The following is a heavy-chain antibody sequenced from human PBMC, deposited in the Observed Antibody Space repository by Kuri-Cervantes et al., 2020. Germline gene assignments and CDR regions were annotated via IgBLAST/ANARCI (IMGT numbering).Heavy chain of an antibody. D-gene: IGHD1-26*01. CDR3: ARGGHSGRTPYYYGMDV. CDR1: GYTFTSYY. CDR2: INPSGGST. J-gene: IGHJ6*02. V-gene: IGHV1-46*01. Sequence: ASVKVSCKASGYTFTSYYMHWVRQAPGQGLEWMGIINPSGGSTSYAQKFQGRVTMTRDTSTSTAYMELRSLRSEDTAVYYCARGGHSGRTPYYYGMDVWGQGTTVTVSS.